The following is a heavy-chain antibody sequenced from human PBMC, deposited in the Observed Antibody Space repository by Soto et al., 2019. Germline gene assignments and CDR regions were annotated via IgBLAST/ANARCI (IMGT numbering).Heavy chain of an antibody. CDR1: GYTFTSYA. Sequence: ASVKVSCKASGYTFTSYAMDWVRQAPGQRLEWMGWINAGNGNTKYSQKFQGRVTITRDTSASTAYMELSSLRSEDTAVYYCARDMGFGRSDDWGQGTLVTVSS. V-gene: IGHV1-3*01. D-gene: IGHD3-10*01. CDR2: INAGNGNT. CDR3: ARDMGFGRSDD. J-gene: IGHJ4*02.